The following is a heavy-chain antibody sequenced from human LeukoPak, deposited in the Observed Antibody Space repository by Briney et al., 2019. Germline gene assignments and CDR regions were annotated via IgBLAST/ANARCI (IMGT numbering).Heavy chain of an antibody. CDR3: ARVSYGDYGIDP. D-gene: IGHD4-17*01. J-gene: IGHJ5*02. V-gene: IGHV1-69*05. Sequence: SVKVSCKASGGTFSSYAISWVRQAPGQGLEWMGGIIPIFGTANYAQKFQGRVTITTDESTSTAYMELSSLRSEYTAVYYCARVSYGDYGIDPWGQGTLVTVSS. CDR1: GGTFSSYA. CDR2: IIPIFGTA.